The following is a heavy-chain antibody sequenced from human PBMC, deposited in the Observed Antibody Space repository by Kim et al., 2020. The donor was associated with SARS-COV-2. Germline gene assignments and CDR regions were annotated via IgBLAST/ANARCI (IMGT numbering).Heavy chain of an antibody. Sequence: SETLSLTCAVYGGSFSGYYWSWIRQPPGKGLEWIGEINHSGSTNYNPSLKSRVTISVDTSKNQFSLKLSSVTAADTAVYYCARLNDILTGYLDFDYWGQG. D-gene: IGHD3-9*01. CDR1: GGSFSGYY. V-gene: IGHV4-34*01. CDR3: ARLNDILTGYLDFDY. J-gene: IGHJ4*02. CDR2: INHSGST.